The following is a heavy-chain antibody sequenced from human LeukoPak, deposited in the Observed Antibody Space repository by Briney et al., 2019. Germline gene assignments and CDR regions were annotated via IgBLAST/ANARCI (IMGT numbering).Heavy chain of an antibody. CDR1: GFTFSSYS. CDR2: ISSSSSYI. Sequence: GGSQRLSCAASGFTFSSYSMNWVRQAPGKGLEWVSSISSSSSYIYYADSVKGRFTISRDNAKNSLYLQMNSLRAEDTAVYYCAREEDYCSSTSCLNWFDPWGQGTLVTVSS. V-gene: IGHV3-21*01. CDR3: AREEDYCSSTSCLNWFDP. J-gene: IGHJ5*02. D-gene: IGHD2-2*01.